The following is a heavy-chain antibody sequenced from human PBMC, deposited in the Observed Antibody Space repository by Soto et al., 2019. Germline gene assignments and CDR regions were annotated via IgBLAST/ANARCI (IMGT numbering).Heavy chain of an antibody. Sequence: VQLVESGGGVVQPGRSLRLSCAASGFTFSSYGMHWVRQAPGKGLEWVAVIRYDGSNKYYAASVKGRFTISRDNSKNTLYLQGNSLGAEATAVFSCARAGGYDDHNNQFDYWGQGTLDTVAS. J-gene: IGHJ4*02. CDR1: GFTFSSYG. V-gene: IGHV3-33*01. D-gene: IGHD5-12*01. CDR3: ARAGGYDDHNNQFDY. CDR2: IRYDGSNK.